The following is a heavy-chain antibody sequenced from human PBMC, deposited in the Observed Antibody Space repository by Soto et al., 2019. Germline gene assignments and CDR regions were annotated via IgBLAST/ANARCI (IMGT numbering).Heavy chain of an antibody. Sequence: GGSLRLSCVASGFTFKTYSMNWVRQAPGKGLVWVSYISSSSSTIYYTDSVKGRFTISRDNAKNTLYLQMNSLRAEDTAVYYCATAEVDYWGPGTLVTVSS. CDR2: ISSSSSTI. CDR3: ATAEVDY. V-gene: IGHV3-48*01. J-gene: IGHJ4*02. CDR1: GFTFKTYS.